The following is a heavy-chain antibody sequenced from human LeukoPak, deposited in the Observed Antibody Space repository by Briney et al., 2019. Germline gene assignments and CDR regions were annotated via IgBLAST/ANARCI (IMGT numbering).Heavy chain of an antibody. CDR3: PRDATTVTLPFFDY. Sequence: SETLSLTCAVSGVSFSGYYWSWIRQPPGKGLEWIGEINHSGSTNYNPSLESGITIAVDTSKNQFSLKLSSVTAADTAVYYCPRDATTVTLPFFDYWGQGTLVTVSS. D-gene: IGHD4-17*01. V-gene: IGHV4-34*01. CDR1: GVSFSGYY. CDR2: INHSGST. J-gene: IGHJ4*02.